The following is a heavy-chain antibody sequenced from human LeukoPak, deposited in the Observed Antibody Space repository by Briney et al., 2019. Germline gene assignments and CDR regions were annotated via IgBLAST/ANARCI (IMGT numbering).Heavy chain of an antibody. D-gene: IGHD6-19*01. V-gene: IGHV3-23*01. CDR3: AKVNAIAVAGTGAYYYYMDV. CDR2: ISGSGGST. CDR1: GFTFTNHA. J-gene: IGHJ6*03. Sequence: GGSLRLSCAASGFTFTNHAMSWVRQAPGKGLEWVSAISGSGGSTYYADSVKGRFTISRDNSKNTLYLQMNSLRAEDTAVYYCAKVNAIAVAGTGAYYYYMDVWGKGTTVTVSS.